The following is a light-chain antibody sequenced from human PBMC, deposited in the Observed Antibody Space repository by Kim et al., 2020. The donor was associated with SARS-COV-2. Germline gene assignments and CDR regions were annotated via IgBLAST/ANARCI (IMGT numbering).Light chain of an antibody. V-gene: IGKV1-27*01. Sequence: ASVGDRVTITCRASQDISNYVAWYQQKPGKPPKLLIYAASTLQSGVPSRFSGSGSGTDFTLTISSLQPEDVATYYCQKYDGAPWTFGQGTKVDIK. CDR2: AAS. CDR3: QKYDGAPWT. CDR1: QDISNY. J-gene: IGKJ1*01.